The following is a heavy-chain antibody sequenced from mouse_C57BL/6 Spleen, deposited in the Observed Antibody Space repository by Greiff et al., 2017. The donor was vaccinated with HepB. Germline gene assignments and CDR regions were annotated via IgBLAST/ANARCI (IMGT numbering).Heavy chain of an antibody. CDR2: FYPGSGSI. CDR1: GYTFTEYT. J-gene: IGHJ2*01. D-gene: IGHD1-1*01. V-gene: IGHV1-62-2*01. CDR3: ARHEDEIYYGSSHFDY. Sequence: QVQLQQSGAELVKPGASVKLSCKASGYTFTEYTIHWVKQRSGQGLEWIGWFYPGSGSIKYNEKFEDKATLTADKSSSTVYMELSRLTSEDSAVYFCARHEDEIYYGSSHFDYWGQGTTLTVSS.